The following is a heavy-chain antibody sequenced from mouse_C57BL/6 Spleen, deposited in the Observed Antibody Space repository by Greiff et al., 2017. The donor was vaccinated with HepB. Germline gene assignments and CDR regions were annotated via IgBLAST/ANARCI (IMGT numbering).Heavy chain of an antibody. Sequence: ESGPGLVKPSQSLSLTCSVTGYSITSGYYWNWIRQFPGNKLEWMGYISYDGSNNYNPSLKNRISITRDTSKNQFFLKLNSVTTEDTATYYCARDRLGLYYFDYWGQGTTLTVSS. J-gene: IGHJ2*01. CDR1: GYSITSGYY. CDR3: ARDRLGLYYFDY. V-gene: IGHV3-6*01. D-gene: IGHD4-1*01. CDR2: ISYDGSN.